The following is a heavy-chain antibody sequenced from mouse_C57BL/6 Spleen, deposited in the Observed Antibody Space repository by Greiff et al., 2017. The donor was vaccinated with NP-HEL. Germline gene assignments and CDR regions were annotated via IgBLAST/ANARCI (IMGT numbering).Heavy chain of an antibody. V-gene: IGHV1-64*01. D-gene: IGHD1-1*01. CDR3: ARGYYGSSWYVDV. Sequence: VQLQQPGAELVKPGASVKLSCKASGYTFTSYWMHWVKQRPGQGLEWIGMIHPNSGSTNYNEKFKSKATLTVDKSSSTAYMQLSSLTSEDSAVYYCARGYYGSSWYVDVWGTGTTVTVSS. CDR1: GYTFTSYW. CDR2: IHPNSGST. J-gene: IGHJ1*03.